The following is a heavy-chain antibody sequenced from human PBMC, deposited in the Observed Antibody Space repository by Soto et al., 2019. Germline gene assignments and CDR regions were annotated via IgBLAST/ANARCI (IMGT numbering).Heavy chain of an antibody. CDR1: GFSLSTSQVG. D-gene: IGHD4-4*01. CDR3: AHLTTREYYFDY. CDR2: VYWNEAK. V-gene: IGHV2-5*01. Sequence: SGPTLVNPTQTLTLTCTFSGFSLSTSQVGVGGIRQTTGKALECLAHVYWNEAKYYSLSLKTRITKTKDTSKNQVVLTMTNMDPVDKATYFCAHLTTREYYFDYWGQGALVTVSS. J-gene: IGHJ4*02.